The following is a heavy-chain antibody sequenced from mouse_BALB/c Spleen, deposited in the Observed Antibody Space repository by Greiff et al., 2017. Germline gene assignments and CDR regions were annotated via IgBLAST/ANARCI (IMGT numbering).Heavy chain of an antibody. V-gene: IGHV1S29*02. CDR2: IYPYNGGT. Sequence: DVQLQESGPELVKPGASVKISCKASGYTFTDYNMHWVKQSHGKSLEWIGYIYPYNGGTGYNQKFKSKATLTVDNSSSTAYMELRSLTSEDSAVYYCAREGGIHGYFDVWGAGTTVTVSS. CDR3: AREGGIHGYFDV. J-gene: IGHJ1*01. CDR1: GYTFTDYN.